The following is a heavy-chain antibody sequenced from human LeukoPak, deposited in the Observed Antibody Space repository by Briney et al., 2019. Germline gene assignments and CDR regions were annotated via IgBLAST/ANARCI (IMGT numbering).Heavy chain of an antibody. CDR3: AKEMITRYYYDSSGSWLWDY. D-gene: IGHD3-22*01. V-gene: IGHV3-43*01. J-gene: IGHJ4*02. Sequence: GGSLRLSCAASGFTFDDYTMHWVRQAPGKGLEWVSLISWDGGSTYYADSVKGRFTISRDNSKNSLYLQMNSLRTEDTALYYCAKEMITRYYYDSSGSWLWDYWGQGTLVTVSS. CDR1: GFTFDDYT. CDR2: ISWDGGST.